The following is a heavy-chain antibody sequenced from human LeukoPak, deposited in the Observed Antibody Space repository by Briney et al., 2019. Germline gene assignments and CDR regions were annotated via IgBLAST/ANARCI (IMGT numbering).Heavy chain of an antibody. CDR2: IYYSGST. D-gene: IGHD5-12*01. CDR3: AGRQYSGYGLAAFDI. Sequence: SETLSLTCTVSGGSISSSSYYWGWIRQPPGKGLEWIGSIYYSGSTYYNPSLKSRVTISVDTSKNQFSLKLSSVTAADTAVYYCAGRQYSGYGLAAFDIWGQGTMVTVSS. V-gene: IGHV4-39*01. J-gene: IGHJ3*02. CDR1: GGSISSSSYY.